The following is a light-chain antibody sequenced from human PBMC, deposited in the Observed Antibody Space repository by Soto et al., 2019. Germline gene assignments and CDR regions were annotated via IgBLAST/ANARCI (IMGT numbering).Light chain of an antibody. CDR2: DIN. Sequence: QSVLTQPPSVSAAPGQKVTISCSGSSSNIGNNYVSWYQQLPGTAPKPLIYDINQPPSVIPDRFSGSKSGTSATLGITGLQTGDDADYYCGTWDSSLSAYVFGTGTKLTVL. CDR1: SSNIGNNY. V-gene: IGLV1-51*01. CDR3: GTWDSSLSAYV. J-gene: IGLJ1*01.